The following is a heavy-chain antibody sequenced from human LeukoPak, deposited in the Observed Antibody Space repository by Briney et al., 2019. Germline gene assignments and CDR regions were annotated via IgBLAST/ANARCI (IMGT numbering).Heavy chain of an antibody. CDR3: YMVHSYYYYYMDV. CDR2: ISAYNGNT. D-gene: IGHD3-10*01. V-gene: IGHV1-18*01. Sequence: ASVKVSCKASGYTFTSYAITWVRQAPGQGLEWMGWISAYNGNTNYAQKLQGRVTITRNTSISTAYMELSSLRSEDTAVYYCYMVHSYYYYYMDVWGKGTTVTVSS. J-gene: IGHJ6*03. CDR1: GYTFTSYA.